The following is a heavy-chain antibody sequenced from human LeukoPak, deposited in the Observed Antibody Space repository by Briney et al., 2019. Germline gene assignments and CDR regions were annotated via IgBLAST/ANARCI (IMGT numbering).Heavy chain of an antibody. V-gene: IGHV4-34*01. Sequence: SETLSLTCAAYGGSFSGYYWSWIRQPPGKGLEWIGEINHSGSTNYNPSLKSRVTISVDTSKNQFSLKLSSVTAADTAVYYCARGWKVAPMDVWGKGTTVTVSS. CDR1: GGSFSGYY. D-gene: IGHD1-1*01. J-gene: IGHJ6*04. CDR3: ARGWKVAPMDV. CDR2: INHSGST.